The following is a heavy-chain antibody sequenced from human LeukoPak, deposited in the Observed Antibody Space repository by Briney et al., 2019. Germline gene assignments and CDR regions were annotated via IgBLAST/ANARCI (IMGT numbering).Heavy chain of an antibody. CDR2: ISAYNGNT. Sequence: ASVNVSYKASGYTFTSYGISWVRQAPGQGREGMGWISAYNGNTNYSQKLQGRVTMTTDTSTSTAYMELRSLRSDDTAVYYCARAGHYYGSGSYYPFDYWGQGTLVTVSS. CDR3: ARAGHYYGSGSYYPFDY. CDR1: GYTFTSYG. V-gene: IGHV1-18*01. J-gene: IGHJ4*02. D-gene: IGHD3-10*01.